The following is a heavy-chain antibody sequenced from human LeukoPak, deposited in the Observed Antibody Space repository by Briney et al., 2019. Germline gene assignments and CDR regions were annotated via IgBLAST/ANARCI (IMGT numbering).Heavy chain of an antibody. V-gene: IGHV1-2*02. CDR1: GYTFTGYY. Sequence: ASVKVSCKASGYTFTGYYIHWVRQAPGQGLEWMGWISPNSGGTNYAQKFQDRVTMTRDTSISTAYMELTRLRSDDTAVYHCARDVSNSFDYWGQGTLVTVSS. CDR2: ISPNSGGT. CDR3: ARDVSNSFDY. D-gene: IGHD4-23*01. J-gene: IGHJ4*02.